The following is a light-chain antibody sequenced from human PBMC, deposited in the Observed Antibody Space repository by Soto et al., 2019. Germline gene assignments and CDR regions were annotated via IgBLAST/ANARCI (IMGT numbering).Light chain of an antibody. CDR1: QSVKRN. Sequence: ELRMMPSQRNRALSRGNVDPVGCRASQSVKRNLEWYQQKAGKAPRLLIYGTSTRAAGIPARCSGSGSGTDFTLTIRSLQFEDFEVYYCQQYNNWPRTFGQGTKVDIK. J-gene: IGKJ1*01. V-gene: IGKV3-15*01. CDR3: QQYNNWPRT. CDR2: GTS.